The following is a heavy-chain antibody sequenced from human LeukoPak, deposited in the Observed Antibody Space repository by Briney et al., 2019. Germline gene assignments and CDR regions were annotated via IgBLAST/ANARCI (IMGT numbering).Heavy chain of an antibody. CDR2: ISSSSSTI. Sequence: PGGSLRLSCAASGFTFSSYSMNWVRQAPGKGLEWVSYISSSSSTIYYADSVKGRFTISRDNAKNSLYLQINSLRAEDTAVYYCSKDLAPYYYYGMDVWGQGTTVTVSS. CDR1: GFTFSSYS. V-gene: IGHV3-48*04. CDR3: SKDLAPYYYYGMDV. J-gene: IGHJ6*02.